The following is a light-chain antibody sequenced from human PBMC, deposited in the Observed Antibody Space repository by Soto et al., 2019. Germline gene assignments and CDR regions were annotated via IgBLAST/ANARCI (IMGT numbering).Light chain of an antibody. Sequence: QSVLTQPPSVSGTPGQRVTISCSGSSSNIGSNFVYWYQQLPGTAPKLLIYRNNQRPSGVPDRFSGSKSGTSASLAISGLRSEDEADYYCATWDDSRYVFGTGTKVTVL. CDR1: SSNIGSNF. V-gene: IGLV1-47*01. CDR2: RNN. CDR3: ATWDDSRYV. J-gene: IGLJ1*01.